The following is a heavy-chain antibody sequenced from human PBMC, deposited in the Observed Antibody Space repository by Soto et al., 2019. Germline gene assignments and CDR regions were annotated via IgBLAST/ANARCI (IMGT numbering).Heavy chain of an antibody. V-gene: IGHV4-31*03. CDR1: GGSISSGGYY. D-gene: IGHD4-17*01. CDR2: SFYSGAT. J-gene: IGHJ5*02. CDR3: ARVQPYDYGANAGWLDP. Sequence: QVQLQESGPGLVNPSQTLSLTCTVSGGSISSGGYYWSWIRQHPGKGLEWIGYSFYSGATYYNPSLKSRTVISVDTSKNQFSLTLSSLTAADTAVYYYARVQPYDYGANAGWLDPWGQGTLVTVSS.